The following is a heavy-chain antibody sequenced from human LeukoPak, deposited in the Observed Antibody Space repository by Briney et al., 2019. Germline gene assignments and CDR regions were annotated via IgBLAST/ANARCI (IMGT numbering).Heavy chain of an antibody. D-gene: IGHD5-18*01. CDR2: FDPEDGET. Sequence: EASMKVSCKVSGYTLTELSMHWVRQAPGKGLEWMGGFDPEDGETIYAQKFQGRVTMTEDTSTDTAYMELSSLRSEDTAVYYCARADTAMVPYFDYWGQGTLVTVSS. J-gene: IGHJ4*02. CDR3: ARADTAMVPYFDY. CDR1: GYTLTELS. V-gene: IGHV1-24*01.